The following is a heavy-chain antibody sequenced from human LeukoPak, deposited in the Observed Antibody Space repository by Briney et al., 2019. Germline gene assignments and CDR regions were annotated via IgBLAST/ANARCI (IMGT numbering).Heavy chain of an antibody. D-gene: IGHD2-15*01. CDR2: MNPNSGDT. CDR3: ARIYCSGGSCYEDFDY. Sequence: ASVKVSCKASGYTFTTYDINWVRQATGQGLEWMGYMNPNSGDTGYAQKFQGRLTMTWDTSITTAYMELASLRSDDTAVYYCARIYCSGGSCYEDFDYWGQGTLVTVSS. V-gene: IGHV1-8*01. CDR1: GYTFTTYD. J-gene: IGHJ4*02.